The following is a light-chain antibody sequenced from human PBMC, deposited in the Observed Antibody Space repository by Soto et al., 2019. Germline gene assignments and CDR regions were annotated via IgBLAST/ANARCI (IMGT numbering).Light chain of an antibody. CDR3: QQFDSYSST. Sequence: DIRMTQSPSTLSASVGDRVTITCRASQSISNWLAWYQQKPGKAPKLLIYKASILESGVPSRFSGRGSETEFTLSINSLQPDDFATYYCQQFDSYSSTFGQGTRLEIK. J-gene: IGKJ2*01. CDR1: QSISNW. CDR2: KAS. V-gene: IGKV1-5*03.